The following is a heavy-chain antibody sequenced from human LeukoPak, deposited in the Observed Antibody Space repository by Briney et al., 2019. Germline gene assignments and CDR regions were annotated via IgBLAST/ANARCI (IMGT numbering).Heavy chain of an antibody. J-gene: IGHJ6*03. V-gene: IGHV4-4*07. D-gene: IGHD2-2*01. CDR2: IYTSGST. CDR1: GDSISSYY. Sequence: SETLSLTCTVSGDSISSYYWSWIRQPAGKGLEWIGRIYTSGSTNYNPSLKSRVTMSVDTSKNQFSLKLSSVTAADTAVYYCASGSTNTRGPYYMDVWGKGTTVTVSS. CDR3: ASGSTNTRGPYYMDV.